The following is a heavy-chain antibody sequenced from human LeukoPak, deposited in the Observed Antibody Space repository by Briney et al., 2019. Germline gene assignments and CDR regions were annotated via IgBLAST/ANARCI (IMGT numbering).Heavy chain of an antibody. CDR3: AKDYTYYYDSSGYPQYFQH. Sequence: PGGSLRLSCAASGFIFSDYWMAWVRQAPGKGLEWVSAISGSGGSTYYADSVKGRFTISRDNSKNTLYLQMNSLRAEDTAVYYCAKDYTYYYDSSGYPQYFQHWGQGTLVTVSS. D-gene: IGHD3-22*01. CDR2: ISGSGGST. CDR1: GFIFSDYW. V-gene: IGHV3-23*01. J-gene: IGHJ1*01.